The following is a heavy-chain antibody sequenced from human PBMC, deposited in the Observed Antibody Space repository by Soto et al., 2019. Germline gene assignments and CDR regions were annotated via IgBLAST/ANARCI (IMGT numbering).Heavy chain of an antibody. CDR2: IIPISGTT. CDR3: ARVRCFNGLCHTADYGMDV. CDR1: GDVFRSYG. Sequence: QVQLVQSGAEVKKPGSSVKVSCKASGDVFRSYGINWVRQAPGQGLEWMGGIIPISGTTNYAQKFQGRVAITADESTDTVYMELSRLRSEDTDVYFCARVRCFNGLCHTADYGMDVWGQGTTVTVSS. D-gene: IGHD2-8*01. J-gene: IGHJ6*02. V-gene: IGHV1-69*01.